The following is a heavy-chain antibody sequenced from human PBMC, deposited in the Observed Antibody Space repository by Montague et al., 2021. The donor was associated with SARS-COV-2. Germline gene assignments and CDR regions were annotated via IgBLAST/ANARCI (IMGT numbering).Heavy chain of an antibody. CDR2: IYYSGST. Sequence: SETLSLTCTVSSGSIRSSSYYWGWIRQPPGKGLEWIGSIYYSGSTYYNPSLKSRDTISVDTSTNKFSLKLSSVTAADTAVYYCARVGRQQLVRLSGIDVWGQGTTVTVSS. CDR1: SGSIRSSSYY. CDR3: ARVGRQQLVRLSGIDV. J-gene: IGHJ6*02. D-gene: IGHD6-13*01. V-gene: IGHV4-39*07.